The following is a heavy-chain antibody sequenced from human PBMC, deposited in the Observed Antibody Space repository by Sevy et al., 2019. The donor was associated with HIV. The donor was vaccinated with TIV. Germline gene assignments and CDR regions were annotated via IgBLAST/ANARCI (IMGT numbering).Heavy chain of an antibody. Sequence: GGSLRLSCAASGFSFSSYGMHWVRQAPGKGLEWVAVISYDGSNKYYADSVKGRFTISRDNSNNTLYLQMTSLRAEDRAVYYGAKSPAAAGASLGSWGQGVLVTVSS. J-gene: IGHJ5*02. CDR3: AKSPAAAGASLGS. CDR1: GFSFSSYG. V-gene: IGHV3-30*18. CDR2: ISYDGSNK. D-gene: IGHD6-13*01.